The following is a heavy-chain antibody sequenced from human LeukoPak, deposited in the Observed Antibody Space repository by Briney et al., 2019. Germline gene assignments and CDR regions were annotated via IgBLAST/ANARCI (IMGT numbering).Heavy chain of an antibody. CDR1: GGSISSFY. J-gene: IGHJ4*02. V-gene: IGHV4-59*08. Sequence: SETLSLTCTVSGGSISSFYWNWIRLPPGKGLELIGYIYYSGRTNYNPSLKSRVTISVDTSKNQFSLKLSSVTAADTAVYYCARQRYSSRNFDYWGQGTLVTVSS. CDR2: IYYSGRT. D-gene: IGHD6-13*01. CDR3: ARQRYSSRNFDY.